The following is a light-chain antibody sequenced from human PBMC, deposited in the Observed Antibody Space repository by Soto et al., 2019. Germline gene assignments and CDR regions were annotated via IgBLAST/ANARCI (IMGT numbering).Light chain of an antibody. V-gene: IGKV3-15*01. CDR2: DQS. CDR3: QQYNKWPPWT. J-gene: IGKJ1*01. CDR1: QRVXTN. Sequence: DTVMTQYPATLSVSPGERATFACRASQRVXTNLDWYKAKPGQAPRTLIXDQSTRATGIPARFSGSGSGREFTLTISSLQSEDFALYYCQQYNKWPPWTVGQGTKVDIK.